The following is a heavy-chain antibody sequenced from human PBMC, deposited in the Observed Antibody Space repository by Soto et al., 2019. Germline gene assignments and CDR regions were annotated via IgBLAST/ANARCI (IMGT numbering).Heavy chain of an antibody. V-gene: IGHV4-31*03. J-gene: IGHJ6*02. CDR1: GGSISSGGYY. D-gene: IGHD3-3*01. Sequence: PSETLSLTCTVSGGSISSGGYYWSWIRQHPGKGLEWIGYIYYSGSTYYNPSLKSRVTISVDTSKNQFSLKLSSVTAADTAVYYCARESGYDFWSGFTGGMDVWGQGTTVTVSS. CDR2: IYYSGST. CDR3: ARESGYDFWSGFTGGMDV.